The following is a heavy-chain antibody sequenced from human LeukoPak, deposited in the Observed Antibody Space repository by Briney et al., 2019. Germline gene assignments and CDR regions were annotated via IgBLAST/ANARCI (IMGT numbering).Heavy chain of an antibody. D-gene: IGHD6-19*01. Sequence: PGRSLRLSCAASGFTLSNYAMHWVRQAPGKGLEWVAVISNDGNDKYHAESVKGRFAISRDNSKNTLYLQMNSLRVEDTAVYYCAKEKFIGWYYFDYWGQGALVTVSS. V-gene: IGHV3-30*09. CDR2: ISNDGNDK. J-gene: IGHJ4*02. CDR3: AKEKFIGWYYFDY. CDR1: GFTLSNYA.